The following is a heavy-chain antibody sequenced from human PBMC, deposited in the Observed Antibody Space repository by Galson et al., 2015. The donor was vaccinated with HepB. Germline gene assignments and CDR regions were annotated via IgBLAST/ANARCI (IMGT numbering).Heavy chain of an antibody. CDR1: GGSISSYY. V-gene: IGHV4-59*01. CDR2: IYYSGST. Sequence: ETLSLTCTVSGGSISSYYWSWIRQPPGKGLEWIGYIYYSGSTNYNPSLKSRVTISVDTSKNQFSLKLSSVTAADTAVYYCAVLGRWQQQTQGGNDYWGQGTLVTVSS. J-gene: IGHJ4*02. D-gene: IGHD6-13*01. CDR3: AVLGRWQQQTQGGNDY.